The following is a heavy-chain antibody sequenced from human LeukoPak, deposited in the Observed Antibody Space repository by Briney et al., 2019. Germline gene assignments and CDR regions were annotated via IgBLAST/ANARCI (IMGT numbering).Heavy chain of an antibody. J-gene: IGHJ4*02. D-gene: IGHD2-15*01. CDR1: GFTFSGSA. V-gene: IGHV3-73*01. CDR3: TRRAASLSSGAPFDY. CDR2: IRSKANSYAT. Sequence: PGGSLRLSCAASGFTFSGSAMHWVRQASGKGLEWVGRIRSKANSYATAYAASVKGRFTISRDDSKNTAYLQMNSLKTEDTAVYYCTRRAASLSSGAPFDYWGQGTLVTVSS.